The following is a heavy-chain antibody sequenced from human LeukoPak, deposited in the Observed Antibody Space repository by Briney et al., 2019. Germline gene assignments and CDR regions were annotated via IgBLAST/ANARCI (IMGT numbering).Heavy chain of an antibody. CDR3: ARGSMVVATSFDY. D-gene: IGHD5-12*01. CDR1: GGSFSGYY. CDR2: INHSGST. V-gene: IGHV4-34*01. J-gene: IGHJ4*02. Sequence: SETLSLTCAVYGGSFSGYYWSWIRQPPGKGLEWIGEINHSGSTNYNPSLKSRVTISVDTSKNQFSLKLSSVTAADTAVYYCARGSMVVATSFDYWGQGTLVTVSS.